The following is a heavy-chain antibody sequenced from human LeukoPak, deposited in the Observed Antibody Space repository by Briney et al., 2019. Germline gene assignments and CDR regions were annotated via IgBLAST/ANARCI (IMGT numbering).Heavy chain of an antibody. CDR3: ARDRGYCSGGSCRHWFDP. J-gene: IGHJ5*02. CDR1: GYTFTGYY. D-gene: IGHD2-15*01. CDR2: LNPNSGGT. Sequence: ASVKVSCKASGYTFTGYYMHWVRQAPGQGLEWMGRLNPNSGGTNYAQKFQGRVTMTRDTSISTAYMELSRLRSDDTAVYYCARDRGYCSGGSCRHWFDPWGQGTLVTVSS. V-gene: IGHV1-2*06.